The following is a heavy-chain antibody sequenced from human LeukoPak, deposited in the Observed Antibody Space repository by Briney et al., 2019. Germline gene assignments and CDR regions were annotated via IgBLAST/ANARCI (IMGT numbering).Heavy chain of an antibody. J-gene: IGHJ3*02. V-gene: IGHV3-21*01. D-gene: IGHD3-22*01. CDR3: ARYYDSSGYYRDAFDI. CDR1: GFIFSGYT. CDR2: ISRSTTYI. Sequence: GGSLRLSCAVSGFIFSGYTMHWVHQAPGKGLEWVSSISRSTTYIYYADSVKGRFSISRDHAKNSLYLQMNSLRAEDTAVYYCARYYDSSGYYRDAFDIWGQGTMVTVSS.